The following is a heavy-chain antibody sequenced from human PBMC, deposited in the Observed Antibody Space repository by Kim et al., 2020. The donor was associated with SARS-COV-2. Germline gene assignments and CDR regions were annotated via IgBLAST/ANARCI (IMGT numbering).Heavy chain of an antibody. D-gene: IGHD5-12*01. J-gene: IGHJ5*01. Sequence: SETLSLTCTVSGGSISSYYWSWIRQPPGKGLEWIGYIYYSGSTNYNPSLKSRVTISVDTSKNQFSLKLSSVTAADTAVYYCARTVEMAPNVEFGFWGQGTLVTVSS. CDR3: ARTVEMAPNVEFGF. V-gene: IGHV4-59*08. CDR2: IYYSGST. CDR1: GGSISSYY.